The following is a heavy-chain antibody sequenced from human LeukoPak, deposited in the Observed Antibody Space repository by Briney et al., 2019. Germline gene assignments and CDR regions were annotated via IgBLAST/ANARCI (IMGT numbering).Heavy chain of an antibody. Sequence: SETLSLTCTVSGGSISSGSYYWSWIRQPAGKGLEWIGRIYTSGSTNYNPSLKSRVTISVDTSKNQFSLNLSSVTAADTAVFYCARGHDYFDYWGQGTLVTVSS. CDR2: IYTSGST. V-gene: IGHV4-61*02. J-gene: IGHJ4*02. CDR1: GGSISSGSYY. CDR3: ARGHDYFDY.